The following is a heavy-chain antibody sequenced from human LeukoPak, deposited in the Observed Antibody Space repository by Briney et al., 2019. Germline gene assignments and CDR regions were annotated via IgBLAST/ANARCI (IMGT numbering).Heavy chain of an antibody. CDR1: GFIFSNYG. J-gene: IGHJ4*02. D-gene: IGHD3-22*01. CDR2: TSYDGSKK. V-gene: IGHV3-30*18. Sequence: GRSLRLSCAASGFIFSNYGMHWVRQAPGKGLEWVAVTSYDGSKKYHADSVKGRFTISRDNSKNTLYLQMNSLGAEDTAVYYCAKDSKYYYDSRGYSYFDYWGQGTLVTVSP. CDR3: AKDSKYYYDSRGYSYFDY.